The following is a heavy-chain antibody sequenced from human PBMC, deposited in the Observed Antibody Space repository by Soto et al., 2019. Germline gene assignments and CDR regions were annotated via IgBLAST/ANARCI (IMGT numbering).Heavy chain of an antibody. D-gene: IGHD5-12*01. CDR1: GGTFSSYA. V-gene: IGHV1-69*13. CDR3: ARRGYSGYDPYGMDV. Sequence: SVKVSCKASGGTFSSYAISWVRQAPGQGLEWMGGIIPIFGTANYAQKFQGRVTITVDESTSTAYMELSSLRSEDTAVYYCARRGYSGYDPYGMDVWGQGTTVTVSS. J-gene: IGHJ6*02. CDR2: IIPIFGTA.